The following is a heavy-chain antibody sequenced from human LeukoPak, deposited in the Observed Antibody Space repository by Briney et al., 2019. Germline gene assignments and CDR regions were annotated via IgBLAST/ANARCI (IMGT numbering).Heavy chain of an antibody. Sequence: GGSLRLSCAASGFSFSSYDMRWVRQAPGKGLEWVSGIRGSGGSTFYADSVKGRFTISRDNSKNTLNLLMNSLRAEDTAVYYCAKSQLVGATYALDIWGQGTVVTVSS. D-gene: IGHD1-26*01. V-gene: IGHV3-23*01. CDR1: GFSFSSYD. CDR3: AKSQLVGATYALDI. CDR2: IRGSGGST. J-gene: IGHJ3*02.